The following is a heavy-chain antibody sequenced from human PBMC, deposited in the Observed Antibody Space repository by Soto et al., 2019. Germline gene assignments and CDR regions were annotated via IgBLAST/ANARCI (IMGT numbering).Heavy chain of an antibody. CDR1: GFAVSSNY. Sequence: EVQLVESGGDLVQPGGSLRLSCAASGFAVSSNYMTWVRQAPGKGLEWVSVIHSGGDTHYADSVRGRFTISRDNSKNTLYLQMNSLRAEDMAVYYCARSRTGTTYGGMDVWGQGTTVTVSS. D-gene: IGHD1-7*01. V-gene: IGHV3-66*01. J-gene: IGHJ6*02. CDR2: IHSGGDT. CDR3: ARSRTGTTYGGMDV.